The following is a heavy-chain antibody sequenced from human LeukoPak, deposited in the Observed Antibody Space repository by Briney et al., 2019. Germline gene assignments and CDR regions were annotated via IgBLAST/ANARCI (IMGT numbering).Heavy chain of an antibody. CDR2: ISSSSSYI. Sequence: GGSLRLSCAASGFTFSSYSMNWVRQAPGKGLEWVSSISSSSSYIYYADSVKGRFTISRDNAKNSLYLQMNSLRAEDTAVYYCARDLGYYYSSGYSQYWGQGTLVTVSS. CDR3: ARDLGYYYSSGYSQY. CDR1: GFTFSSYS. V-gene: IGHV3-21*01. D-gene: IGHD3-22*01. J-gene: IGHJ4*02.